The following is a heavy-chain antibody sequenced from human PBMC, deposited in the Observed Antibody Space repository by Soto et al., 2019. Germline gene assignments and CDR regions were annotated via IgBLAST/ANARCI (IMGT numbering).Heavy chain of an antibody. Sequence: PSETLSLTCTVSGGSVRSGSYYWSWIRQPPGKGLEWIGYIYYSGTTNYNPSLKSRVTISVDTSKNQFSLKLSSVTAAGTAVYYCARVEDYGDYFDYWGQGTLVTVSS. V-gene: IGHV4-61*01. CDR3: ARVEDYGDYFDY. CDR2: IYYSGTT. J-gene: IGHJ4*02. D-gene: IGHD4-17*01. CDR1: GGSVRSGSYY.